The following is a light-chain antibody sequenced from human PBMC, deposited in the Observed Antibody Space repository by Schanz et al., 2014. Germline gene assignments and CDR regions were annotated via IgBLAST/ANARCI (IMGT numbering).Light chain of an antibody. CDR2: WAS. CDR1: QSVLYTSNNKNY. Sequence: DIVMTQSPDSLPVSLGERATINCKSSQSVLYTSNNKNYLAWYQHKPGQPPKSLIYWASTPESGVPDRFSGSGSRTDFNLTISSLQADDLGSHYCPQADSFHLTFGGGTKVESK. CDR3: PQADSFHLT. J-gene: IGKJ4*01. V-gene: IGKV4-1*01.